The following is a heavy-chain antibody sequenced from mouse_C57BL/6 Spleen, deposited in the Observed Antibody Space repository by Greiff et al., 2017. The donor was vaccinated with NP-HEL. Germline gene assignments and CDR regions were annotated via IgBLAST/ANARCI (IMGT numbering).Heavy chain of an antibody. J-gene: IGHJ4*01. Sequence: VQLQQPGTELVKPGASVKLSCKASGYTFTSYWMHWVKQRPGQGLEWIGNINPSNGGTNYNEKFKSKATLTVDKSSSTAYMQLSSLTSEDSAVYYCARSLISVYYAMDYWGQGTSVTVSS. CDR2: INPSNGGT. CDR1: GYTFTSYW. V-gene: IGHV1-53*01. CDR3: ARSLISVYYAMDY.